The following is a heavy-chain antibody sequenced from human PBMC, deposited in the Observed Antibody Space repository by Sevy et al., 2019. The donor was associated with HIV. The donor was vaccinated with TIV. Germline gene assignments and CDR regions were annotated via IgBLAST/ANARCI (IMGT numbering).Heavy chain of an antibody. CDR1: GFTFSSYA. Sequence: GGSLRLSCAASGFTFSSYAMSWVRLAPGKGLEWVSAISGSGGSTYYADSVKGRFTISRDNAKNTLYLQMNSLRAEDTAVYYCAKDPAAAAVSSFGPWGQGTLVTVSS. CDR3: AKDPAAAAVSSFGP. CDR2: ISGSGGST. D-gene: IGHD6-13*01. J-gene: IGHJ5*02. V-gene: IGHV3-23*01.